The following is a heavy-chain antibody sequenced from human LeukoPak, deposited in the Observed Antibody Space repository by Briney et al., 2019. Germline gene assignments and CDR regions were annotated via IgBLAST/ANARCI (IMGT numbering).Heavy chain of an antibody. D-gene: IGHD3-10*01. CDR2: FDPEDGET. CDR3: ATCVLVRGVIMGGFDY. CDR1: GYTLTELS. Sequence: GASVKVSCKVSGYTLTELSMHWGRQAPGKGLEWMGGFDPEDGETIYAQKFQGRVTMTEDTSTDTAYMELSSLRSEDTAVYYCATCVLVRGVIMGGFDYWGQGTLVTVSS. V-gene: IGHV1-24*01. J-gene: IGHJ4*02.